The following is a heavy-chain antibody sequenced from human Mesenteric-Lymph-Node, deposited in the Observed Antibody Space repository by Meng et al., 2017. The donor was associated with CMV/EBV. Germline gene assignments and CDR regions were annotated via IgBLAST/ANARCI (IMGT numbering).Heavy chain of an antibody. CDR3: ARSRIAAAGAYYYYYGMDV. V-gene: IGHV3-20*01. CDR1: GFTFDDYG. D-gene: IGHD6-13*01. CDR2: INWNGGST. Sequence: GEALKISCAASGFTFDDYGMSWVRQAPGKGLELVSGINWNGGSTGYADSVKCRFTISRDNAKNSLYLQMNSLRAEDTALYHCARSRIAAAGAYYYYYGMDVWGQGTTVTVSS. J-gene: IGHJ6*02.